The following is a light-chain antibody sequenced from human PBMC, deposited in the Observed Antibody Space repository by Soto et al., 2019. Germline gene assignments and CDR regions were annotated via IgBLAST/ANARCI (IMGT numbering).Light chain of an antibody. V-gene: IGLV1-44*01. J-gene: IGLJ1*01. CDR1: SSNIGSNT. CDR3: AAWDDRLNGAL. Sequence: QTVVTQPPSASGTPGQRVTMSCSGGSSNIGSNTVSWYQHLPGTAPQLLIYSDTQRASGVADRFSGSKSGTSASLAISGLQSDDEADYYCAAWDDRLNGALFGTGTKVTVL. CDR2: SDT.